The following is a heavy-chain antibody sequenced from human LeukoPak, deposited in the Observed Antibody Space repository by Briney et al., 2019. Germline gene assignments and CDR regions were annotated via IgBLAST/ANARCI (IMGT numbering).Heavy chain of an antibody. J-gene: IGHJ4*02. CDR2: INPNSGGT. Sequence: ASVKVSCKASGYTFTGYYMHWVRQAPGQGLEWMGWINPNSGGTNYAQKLQGRVTMTTDTSTSTAYMELRSLRSDDTAVYYCARDTPYQGIAAAGTLYWGQGTLVTVSS. V-gene: IGHV1-2*02. CDR3: ARDTPYQGIAAAGTLY. D-gene: IGHD6-13*01. CDR1: GYTFTGYY.